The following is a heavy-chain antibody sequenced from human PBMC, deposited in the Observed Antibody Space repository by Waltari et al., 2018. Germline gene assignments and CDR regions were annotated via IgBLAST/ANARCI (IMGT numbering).Heavy chain of an antibody. CDR3: ATLPNCGVGCYLWAGRDFQH. CDR1: GYTFTNYY. D-gene: IGHD2-21*01. J-gene: IGHJ1*01. CDR2: TNTNTGGT. V-gene: IGHV1-2*02. Sequence: QVQLVQSGAEVKRPGASVKVSCKASGYTFTNYYVHWVRQAPGQGLEWMGWTNTNTGGTPYDQPVQDRVTMTRDTSITPAYLEVGRLRPDAPAVYYWATLPNCGVGCYLWAGRDFQHWGQGTLVTVSS.